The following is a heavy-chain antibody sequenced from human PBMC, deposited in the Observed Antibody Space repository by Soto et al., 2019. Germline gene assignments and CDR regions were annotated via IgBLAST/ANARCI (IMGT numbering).Heavy chain of an antibody. CDR2: INAGNGNT. V-gene: IGHV1-3*01. J-gene: IGHJ4*02. D-gene: IGHD2-8*02. CDR1: GYTFTSYA. Sequence: QVQLVQSGAEVKKPGASVKVSCKASGYTFTSYAMHWVRQAPGQRLEWMGWINAGNGNTKYSQKFQGRVTITRDTSPSTAYMELSSLRSEATSEYYRARVFGPWYYFDYWGQGTLVTVSS. CDR3: ARVFGPWYYFDY.